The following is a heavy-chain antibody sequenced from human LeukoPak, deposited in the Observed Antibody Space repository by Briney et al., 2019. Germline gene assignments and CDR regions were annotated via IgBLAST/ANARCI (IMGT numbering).Heavy chain of an antibody. CDR2: ISSSSSYI. Sequence: GGSLRLSCAASGFTFSSYSMTWVRQAPGKGLELVSSISSSSSYIYYADSVKGRFTISRDNAKNSLYLQMNSLRAEDTAVYYCASHSYGYNHWGQGTLVIVSS. D-gene: IGHD3-16*01. V-gene: IGHV3-21*01. CDR1: GFTFSSYS. CDR3: ASHSYGYNH. J-gene: IGHJ5*02.